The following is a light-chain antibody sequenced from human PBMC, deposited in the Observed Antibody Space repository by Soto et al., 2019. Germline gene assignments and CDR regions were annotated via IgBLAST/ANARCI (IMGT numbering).Light chain of an antibody. CDR1: SSDVGGYNY. Sequence: QSALTQPASVSGSPGQSITISCTGTSSDVGGYNYVSWYQQHPGKAPKLMIYAVNNRPSGVSTRFSGSKSGNTASLTISGLQAEDEDDYYCSSYTSSSLYVFGTGTKLTVL. J-gene: IGLJ1*01. CDR3: SSYTSSSLYV. CDR2: AVN. V-gene: IGLV2-14*01.